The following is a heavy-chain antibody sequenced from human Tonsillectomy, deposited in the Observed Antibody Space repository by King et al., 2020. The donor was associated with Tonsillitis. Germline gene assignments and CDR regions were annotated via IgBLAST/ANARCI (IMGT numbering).Heavy chain of an antibody. CDR1: GYTFTDYA. CDR2: INIDNGDT. Sequence: VQLVQSGADVKKPGASVKVSCKASGYTFTDYAIHWVRQAPGQTLEWMGIINIDNGDTVYSQNLQGRVTLSRETSANTAFMELSTLKSEDTAVYYCARERLGGDFDYWGQGTLVAVSS. D-gene: IGHD3-16*01. V-gene: IGHV1-3*04. J-gene: IGHJ4*02. CDR3: ARERLGGDFDY.